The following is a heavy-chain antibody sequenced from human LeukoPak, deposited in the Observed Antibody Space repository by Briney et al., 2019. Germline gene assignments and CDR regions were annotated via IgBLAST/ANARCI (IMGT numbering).Heavy chain of an antibody. CDR2: ISPSGGGT. D-gene: IGHD7-27*01. CDR1: GFTFSSHS. CDR3: AQDIAWGAFEH. J-gene: IGHJ4*02. Sequence: PGGSLRLSCAASGFTFSSHSMNWVRQAPGKGLEWVSGISPSGGGTYYADSVKGRFTISRDDSKNTLSLQMDSLRVEDTALYYCAQDIAWGAFEHWGQGTLVTVSS. V-gene: IGHV3-23*01.